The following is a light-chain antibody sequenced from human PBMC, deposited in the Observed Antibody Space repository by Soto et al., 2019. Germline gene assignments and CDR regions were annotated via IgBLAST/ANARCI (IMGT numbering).Light chain of an antibody. Sequence: DIVMTQSPDSLAVSLGERATINCKSSQSVLYSSNNKNYLVWYQQKPGQPPKLLISWASTRESGVPDRFSGSGSGTDFTLTISSLQAEDAAVYYCQQYNSDSWTFGQGTKVDIK. CDR1: QSVLYSSNNKNY. CDR2: WAS. V-gene: IGKV4-1*01. J-gene: IGKJ1*01. CDR3: QQYNSDSWT.